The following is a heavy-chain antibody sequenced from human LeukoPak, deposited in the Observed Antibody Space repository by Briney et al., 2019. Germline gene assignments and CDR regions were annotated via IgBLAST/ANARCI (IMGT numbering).Heavy chain of an antibody. CDR2: IIPIFGTA. CDR3: ARVSYCGGDCSTGSFDY. V-gene: IGHV1-69*06. Sequence: SVKVSCKASGGTFSSYAISWVRQAPGQGLEWMGGIIPIFGTANYAQKFQGRVTITADKSTSTAYMELSSLRAEDTAVYYRARVSYCGGDCSTGSFDYWGQGTLVTVSS. CDR1: GGTFSSYA. D-gene: IGHD2-21*02. J-gene: IGHJ4*02.